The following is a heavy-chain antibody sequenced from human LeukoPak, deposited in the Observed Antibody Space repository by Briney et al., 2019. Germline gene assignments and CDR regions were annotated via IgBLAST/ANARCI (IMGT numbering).Heavy chain of an antibody. V-gene: IGHV4-4*02. CDR2: IYHSGST. D-gene: IGHD5-18*01. CDR3: ARVFTYGYGGYFDY. CDR1: GGSISSSNW. Sequence: ASETLSLTCAVSGGSISSSNWWSWVRQPPGKGLEWIGEIYHSGSTNYNPSLKSRVTISVDKSKNQFSLKLSSVTAADTAVYYCARVFTYGYGGYFDYWGQGTLVTVSS. J-gene: IGHJ4*02.